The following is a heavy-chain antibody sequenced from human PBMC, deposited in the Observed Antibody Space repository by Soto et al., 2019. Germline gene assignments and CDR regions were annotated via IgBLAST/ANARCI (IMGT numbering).Heavy chain of an antibody. Sequence: PGGSLTLSCAASGFTFSSYWMHWVRQVPGKGLVWVSRMNEDGGTTDYADSVRGRFTISRDHAKNTLYLQMNSLRVEDTAVYYCASDLSGRADVWGQGTTVTVSS. J-gene: IGHJ6*02. V-gene: IGHV3-74*01. D-gene: IGHD3-10*01. CDR3: ASDLSGRADV. CDR1: GFTFSSYW. CDR2: MNEDGGTT.